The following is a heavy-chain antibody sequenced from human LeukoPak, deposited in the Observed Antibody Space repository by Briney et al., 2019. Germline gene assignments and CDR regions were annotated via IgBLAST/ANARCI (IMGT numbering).Heavy chain of an antibody. CDR3: ARTEVGATSDY. CDR2: IYYSGST. Sequence: PSETLSLTCTVSGGSISSSSYYRGWIRQPPGKGLEWIGSIYYSGSTYYNPSLKSRVTISVDTSKNQFSLKLSSVTAADTAVYYCARTEVGATSDYWGQGTLVTVSS. V-gene: IGHV4-39*07. J-gene: IGHJ4*02. CDR1: GGSISSSSYY. D-gene: IGHD1-26*01.